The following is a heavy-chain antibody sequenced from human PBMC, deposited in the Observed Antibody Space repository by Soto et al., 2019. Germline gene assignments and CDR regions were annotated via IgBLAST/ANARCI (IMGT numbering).Heavy chain of an antibody. CDR2: ISGSGGST. CDR1: GFTFSSYA. V-gene: IGHV3-23*01. Sequence: ESGGGLVQPGGSLRLSCAASGFTFSSYAMSWVRQAPGKGLEWVSAISGSGGSTYYADSVKGRFTISRDNSKNTLYLQMNSLRAEDTAVYYCAKGWDIVVVPAALNWFDPWGQGTLVTVSS. J-gene: IGHJ5*02. CDR3: AKGWDIVVVPAALNWFDP. D-gene: IGHD2-2*01.